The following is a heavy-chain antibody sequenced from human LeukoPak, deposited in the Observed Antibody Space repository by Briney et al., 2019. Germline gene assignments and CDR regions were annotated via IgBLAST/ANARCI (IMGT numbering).Heavy chain of an antibody. V-gene: IGHV3-30*03. J-gene: IGHJ4*02. CDR2: ISYDGSNK. Sequence: GGSLRLSCAASGFTFSSYGMHWVRQAPGKGLEWVAVISYDGSNKYYADSVKGRFTISRDNSKNTLYLQMNSLRAEDTAVYYCAGGLYDSSGYRSWGQGTLVTVSP. CDR3: AGGLYDSSGYRS. CDR1: GFTFSSYG. D-gene: IGHD3-22*01.